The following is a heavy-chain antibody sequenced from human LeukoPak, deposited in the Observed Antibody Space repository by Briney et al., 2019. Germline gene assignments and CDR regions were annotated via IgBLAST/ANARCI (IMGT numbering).Heavy chain of an antibody. V-gene: IGHV4-4*07. Sequence: SETLSLTCTVSGGSISNYFWGWIRQPAGKGLEWIGRIYTSGNTDYNPSLKSRVTMSVDKSKNQFSLKLSSVTAADTAMYYCARGGDAFDIWGQGTMVTVSS. J-gene: IGHJ3*02. CDR2: IYTSGNT. CDR1: GGSISNYF. CDR3: ARGGDAFDI.